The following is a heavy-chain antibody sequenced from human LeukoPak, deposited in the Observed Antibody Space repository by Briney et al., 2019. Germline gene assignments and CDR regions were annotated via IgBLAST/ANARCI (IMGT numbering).Heavy chain of an antibody. Sequence: VXXSCKASGGTFSSYAISWVRQAPGQGLEWMGGIIPIFGTANYAQKFQGRVTITADESTSTAYMELSSLRSEDTAVYYCARGRGSSSWYNYWGQGTLVTVSS. CDR3: ARGRGSSSWYNY. J-gene: IGHJ4*02. CDR2: IIPIFGTA. CDR1: GGTFSSYA. V-gene: IGHV1-69*13. D-gene: IGHD6-13*01.